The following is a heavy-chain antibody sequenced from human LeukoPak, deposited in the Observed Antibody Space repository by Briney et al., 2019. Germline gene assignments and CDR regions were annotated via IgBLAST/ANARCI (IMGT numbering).Heavy chain of an antibody. CDR3: ARVASWGYSYGLLNFDF. V-gene: IGHV1-2*02. D-gene: IGHD5-18*01. CDR1: GYTFTSYD. Sequence: ASVKVSCKASGYTFTSYDINWVRQATGQGLEWMGWINPNSGGTNYAQKFQGRVTMTRDTSISTAYMDLSRLRSDDTAVYYCARVASWGYSYGLLNFDFWGQGTLVTVSS. J-gene: IGHJ4*02. CDR2: INPNSGGT.